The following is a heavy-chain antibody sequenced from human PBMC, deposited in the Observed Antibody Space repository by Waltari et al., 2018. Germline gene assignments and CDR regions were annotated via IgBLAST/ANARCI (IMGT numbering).Heavy chain of an antibody. J-gene: IGHJ5*02. V-gene: IGHV4-34*01. CDR1: GGSFSGYY. CDR2: INHSGST. Sequence: QVQLQQWGAGLLKPSETLSLTCAVYGGSFSGYYWSWIRQPPGKGLEWIGEINHSGSTNYNPSLKSRVTISVDTSKNQFSLKLSSVTAADTAVYYCARRRRTYYYDSSGYGWFDPWGQGTLVTVSS. D-gene: IGHD3-22*01. CDR3: ARRRRTYYYDSSGYGWFDP.